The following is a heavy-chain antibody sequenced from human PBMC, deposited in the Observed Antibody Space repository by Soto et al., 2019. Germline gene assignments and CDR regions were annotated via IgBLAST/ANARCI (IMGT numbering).Heavy chain of an antibody. CDR3: ARDRAGYCSGGSCPGYYYYGMDV. CDR1: SISSGGYY. Sequence: SISSGGYYWSWIRQHPGKGLEWIGYIYYSGSTYYNPSLKSRVTISVDTSKNQFSLKLSSVTAADTAVYYCARDRAGYCSGGSCPGYYYYGMDVWGQGTTVTVSS. CDR2: IYYSGST. V-gene: IGHV4-31*02. J-gene: IGHJ6*02. D-gene: IGHD2-15*01.